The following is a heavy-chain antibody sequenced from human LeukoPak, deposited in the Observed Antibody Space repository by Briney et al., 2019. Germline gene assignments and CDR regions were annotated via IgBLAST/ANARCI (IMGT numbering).Heavy chain of an antibody. CDR1: GGSISSYY. V-gene: IGHV4-59*04. CDR2: IYYSGSI. J-gene: IGHJ4*02. Sequence: TSETLSLTCTVSGGSISSYYWSWIRQPPGKGLEWIGYIYYSGSIYYNPSLKSRVTISVDTSKNQFSLKLSSVTAANTAVYYCASLRERSYYARGFDYWGQGTLVTVSS. D-gene: IGHD3-3*01. CDR3: ASLRERSYYARGFDY.